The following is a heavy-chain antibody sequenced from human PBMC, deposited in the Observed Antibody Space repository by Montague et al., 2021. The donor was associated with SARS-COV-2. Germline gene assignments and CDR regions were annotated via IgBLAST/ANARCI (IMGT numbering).Heavy chain of an antibody. CDR1: GTSFSGYY. CDR2: INHGGST. Sequence: TLSLTCAVHGTSFSGYYWNWIRQPPGKGLEWIGEINHGGSTKYXPSLKSRLTISADTSKNQFSLKLTSVAAADTAVYYCARLRDGVVPSPILGVGPYYSYYYMDVWGRGTTVTVSS. V-gene: IGHV4-34*01. J-gene: IGHJ6*03. CDR3: ARLRDGVVPSPILGVGPYYSYYYMDV. D-gene: IGHD3-10*01.